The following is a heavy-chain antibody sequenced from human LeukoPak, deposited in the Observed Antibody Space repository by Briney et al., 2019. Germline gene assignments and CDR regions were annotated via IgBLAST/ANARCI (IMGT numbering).Heavy chain of an antibody. CDR1: GDTFTGYY. CDR3: ARSPGVRGRYYYYYMDV. V-gene: IGHV1-2*02. CDR2: INPNSGGT. Sequence: ASVKVSCKASGDTFTGYYMNWVRQVPGQGLEWMGWINPNSGGTNYAQRFQGRVTMTRDTSISTAYMELSRLRSDDTAVYYCARSPGVRGRYYYYYMDVWGKGTTVTVSS. J-gene: IGHJ6*03. D-gene: IGHD3-10*01.